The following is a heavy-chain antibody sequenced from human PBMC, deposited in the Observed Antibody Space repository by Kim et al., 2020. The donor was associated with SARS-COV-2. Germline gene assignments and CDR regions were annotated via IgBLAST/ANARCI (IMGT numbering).Heavy chain of an antibody. Sequence: TNYAQKLQGRVTMTTDTSTSTAYMELRSLRSDDTAVYYCARDGYKGSSWHWGQGTLVTVSS. CDR2: T. CDR3: ARDGYKGSSWH. D-gene: IGHD6-13*01. J-gene: IGHJ1*01. V-gene: IGHV1-18*01.